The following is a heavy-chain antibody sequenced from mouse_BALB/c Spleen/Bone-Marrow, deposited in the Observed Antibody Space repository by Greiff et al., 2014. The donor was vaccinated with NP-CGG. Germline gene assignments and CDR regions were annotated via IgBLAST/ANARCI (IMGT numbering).Heavy chain of an antibody. V-gene: IGHV1-82*01. D-gene: IGHD1-1*01. CDR3: ARDYYGSSFDY. J-gene: IGHJ2*01. Sequence: VKLQQSGPELVKPGASVKISCKASGYAFSSSWMNWVKQRPGQGLEWIGRIYPGDGDTNYNGNFKGKTTLTADKSSSTAYMQFSSLTSVDSAVYFCARDYYGSSFDYWGQGTTLTVSA. CDR1: GYAFSSSW. CDR2: IYPGDGDT.